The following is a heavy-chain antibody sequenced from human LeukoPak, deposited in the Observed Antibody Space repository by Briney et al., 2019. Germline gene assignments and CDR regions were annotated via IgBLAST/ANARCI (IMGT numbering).Heavy chain of an antibody. J-gene: IGHJ4*02. CDR3: ARGGDFWNY. Sequence: SETLSLTCTVSGGSISSGGYYWSWIRQHPGKGLEWIGYIYYSGSTYYNPSLKSRVTISADRSKNQFSLKLSSVTAADTAVYYCARGGDFWNYWGQGTLVTVSS. D-gene: IGHD3-3*01. CDR1: GGSISSGGYY. V-gene: IGHV4-31*03. CDR2: IYYSGST.